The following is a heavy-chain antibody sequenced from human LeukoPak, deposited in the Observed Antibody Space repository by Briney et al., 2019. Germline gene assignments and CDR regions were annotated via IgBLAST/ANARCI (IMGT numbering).Heavy chain of an antibody. CDR1: GGSISSYY. Sequence: SETLSLTCTVSGGSISSYYWSWIRQPAGKGLEWIGRIYTSGSTNYNPSLKSRVTMSVDTSKNQFSLKLSSVTAADTAVYYCARDRLPSRLLWFGEFRDFDYWGQGTLVTVSS. CDR3: ARDRLPSRLLWFGEFRDFDY. V-gene: IGHV4-4*07. CDR2: IYTSGST. J-gene: IGHJ4*02. D-gene: IGHD3-10*01.